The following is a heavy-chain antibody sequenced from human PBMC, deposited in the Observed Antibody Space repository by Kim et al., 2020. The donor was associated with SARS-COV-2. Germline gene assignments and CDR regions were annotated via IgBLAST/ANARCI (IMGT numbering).Heavy chain of an antibody. CDR3: AREKWELPDYFDY. Sequence: SETLSLTCAVYGGSFSGYYWSWIRQPPGKGLEWIGEINHSGSTNYNPSIKSRVTISVDTSKNQFSLKLSSVTAADTAVYYCAREKWELPDYFDYWGQGTLVTVSS. CDR1: GGSFSGYY. D-gene: IGHD1-26*01. CDR2: INHSGST. J-gene: IGHJ4*02. V-gene: IGHV4-34*01.